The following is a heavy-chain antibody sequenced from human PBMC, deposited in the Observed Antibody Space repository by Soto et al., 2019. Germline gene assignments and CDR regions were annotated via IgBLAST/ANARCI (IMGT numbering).Heavy chain of an antibody. V-gene: IGHV3-30-3*01. CDR1: GFSFSSYI. J-gene: IGHJ3*01. Sequence: QPGGSLRLSCAASGFSFSSYIMHWLRQAPGKGLEWVAAISYDGSNKDSADSVRGRFSISRDNSDNTLYLQMTSLSPEDSAVYFCARDRIQMWYCVGAFDVWGQGTMVTVSS. CDR3: ARDRIQMWYCVGAFDV. CDR2: ISYDGSNK. D-gene: IGHD5-18*01.